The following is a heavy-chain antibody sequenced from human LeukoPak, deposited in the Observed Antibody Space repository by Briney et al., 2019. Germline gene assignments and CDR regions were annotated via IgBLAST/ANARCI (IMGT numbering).Heavy chain of an antibody. CDR3: AKDLGWELPAEAY. D-gene: IGHD1-26*01. CDR2: TNGSGVSI. V-gene: IGHV3-23*01. CDR1: GLTFKSYV. Sequence: PGGSLRLSCVASGLTFKSYVMNWVRQAPGKGLEWLATNGSGVSISYADSVKGRFTISRDNSNNTLYLQMNSLRVEDTAIYYCAKDLGWELPAEAYWGQGILVTVSS. J-gene: IGHJ4*02.